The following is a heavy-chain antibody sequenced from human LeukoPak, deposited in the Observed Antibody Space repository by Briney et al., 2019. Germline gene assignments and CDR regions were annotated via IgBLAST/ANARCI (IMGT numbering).Heavy chain of an antibody. CDR2: IYPGDSDT. D-gene: IGHD1-26*01. CDR3: ARQRGSYYSAFDI. Sequence: GGSLKISCKGSGYSFTSYWIGWVRQMPGKGLEWMGIIYPGDSDTRYSPPFQGQVTISADKSISTAYLQWSSLKASDTAMYYCARQRGSYYSAFDIWGQGTMVTVSS. V-gene: IGHV5-51*01. J-gene: IGHJ3*02. CDR1: GYSFTSYW.